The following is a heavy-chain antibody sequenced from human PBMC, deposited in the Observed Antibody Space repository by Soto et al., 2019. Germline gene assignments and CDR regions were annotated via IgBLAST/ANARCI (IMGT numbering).Heavy chain of an antibody. Sequence: KSSETLSLTCTVSGGSFNYYYWTWIRQPPGKALEWIGNIFYTGDTNSNPSLMSRVTVSLDTSYKQLSLRLRSVTAAETAVYYCALKGISVIIDYWGQGNLVHVSS. D-gene: IGHD6-13*01. CDR2: IFYTGDT. CDR1: GGSFNYYY. V-gene: IGHV4-59*01. J-gene: IGHJ4*02. CDR3: ALKGISVIIDY.